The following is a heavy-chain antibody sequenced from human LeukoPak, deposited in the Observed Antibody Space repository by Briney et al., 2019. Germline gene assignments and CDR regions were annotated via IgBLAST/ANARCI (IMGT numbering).Heavy chain of an antibody. CDR3: ITPLPYSAQ. Sequence: GGSLRLSCTASGFTFGDDAMSWFRQAPGKGLEWVGFIRNKAYGGTAEYAASVKGRSTVSRDDSKSIAYLQMNSLKTEDTAVYYCITPLPYSAQGGQGTLVTVSS. CDR1: GFTFGDDA. D-gene: IGHD2-21*01. CDR2: IRNKAYGGTA. J-gene: IGHJ4*02. V-gene: IGHV3-49*03.